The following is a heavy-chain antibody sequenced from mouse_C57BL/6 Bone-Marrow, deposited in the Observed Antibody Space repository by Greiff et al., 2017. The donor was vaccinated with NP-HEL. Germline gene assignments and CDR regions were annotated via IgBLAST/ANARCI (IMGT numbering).Heavy chain of an antibody. Sequence: VQGVESGAELARPGASVKLSCKASGYTFTSYGISWVKQRTGQGLEWIGEIYPRSGNTYYNEKFKGKATLTADKSSSTAYMELRSLTSEDSAVYFCARRGLLGCYWYFDVWGTGTTVTVSS. CDR1: GYTFTSYG. CDR3: ARRGLLGCYWYFDV. CDR2: IYPRSGNT. J-gene: IGHJ1*03. D-gene: IGHD1-1*02. V-gene: IGHV1-81*01.